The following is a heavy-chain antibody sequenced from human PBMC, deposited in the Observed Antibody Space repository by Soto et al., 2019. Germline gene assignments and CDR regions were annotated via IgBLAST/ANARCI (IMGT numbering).Heavy chain of an antibody. CDR3: ARRLTASVTAMGY. D-gene: IGHD2-21*02. V-gene: IGHV3-30-3*01. CDR1: GFTFSDYA. J-gene: IGHJ4*02. Sequence: QVQLVESGGGVVQPGRSLRLSCSASGFTFSDYALHWVRQAPGKGLEWVAVISDDGINKYIADSVKGRFIISIDNSKNTVFLQMSSLGLEDTAIYYCARRLTASVTAMGYWGQGTLVTVSS. CDR2: ISDDGINK.